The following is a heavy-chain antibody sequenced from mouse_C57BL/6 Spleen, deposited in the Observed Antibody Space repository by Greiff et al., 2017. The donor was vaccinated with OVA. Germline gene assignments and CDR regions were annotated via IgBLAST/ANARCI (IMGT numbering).Heavy chain of an antibody. CDR2: INPSTGDT. CDR1: GYSFTGYY. D-gene: IGHD2-13*01. J-gene: IGHJ4*01. Sequence: EVQLQQPGPELVKPGASVKISCKASGYSFTGYYMNWVKQSPEQSLEWIGEINPSTGDTPYNQKFKAKATLTVDKSSSTAYMQLKSLTSEDSAVDYGARESDGYYAGDDWGQGTSVTVSA. V-gene: IGHV1-42*01. CDR3: ARESDGYYAGDD.